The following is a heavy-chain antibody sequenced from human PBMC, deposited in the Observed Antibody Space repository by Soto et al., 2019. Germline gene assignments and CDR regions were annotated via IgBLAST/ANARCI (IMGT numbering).Heavy chain of an antibody. Sequence: GSLRLSCAASGXTFSSYSMKWVRQAPGKGLEWVAVISFDGSNKYYADSVKGRFTISRDNYKNTLYLQMNSLRAEDTAVYFCARGPSSLTRFDYWGQGTLGPVSS. CDR1: GXTFSSYS. D-gene: IGHD2-2*01. V-gene: IGHV3-30-3*01. J-gene: IGHJ4*02. CDR2: ISFDGSNK. CDR3: ARGPSSLTRFDY.